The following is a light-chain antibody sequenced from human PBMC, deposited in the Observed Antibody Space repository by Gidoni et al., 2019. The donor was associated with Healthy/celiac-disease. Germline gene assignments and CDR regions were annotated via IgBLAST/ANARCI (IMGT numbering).Light chain of an antibody. V-gene: IGLV2-8*01. CDR2: EVS. CDR1: SSDVGGYNY. J-gene: IGLJ2*01. Sequence: QSALTQPPPASGSPGQSVTIPCTGTSSDVGGYNYVSWYQQHPGKAPKLMIYEVSKRPSGVPDRFSGSKSGNTASLTVSGRQAEDEADYYCSSYAGSNQGVFGGGTKLTVL. CDR3: SSYAGSNQGV.